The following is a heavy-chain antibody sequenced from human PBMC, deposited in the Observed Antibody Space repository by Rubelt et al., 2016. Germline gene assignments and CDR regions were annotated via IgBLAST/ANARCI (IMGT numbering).Heavy chain of an antibody. CDR1: GFTFSSYS. CDR3: AKDRGSGWSLYYYYDLDV. CDR2: IKQDGSEK. D-gene: IGHD6-19*01. J-gene: IGHJ6*02. Sequence: ASGFTFSSYSMSWVRQAPGKGLEWVANIKQDGSEKYYVDSVKGRSTISRDNAKNALYLQMNSLRVDDTASYYCAKDRGSGWSLYYYYDLDVWGQGTTVTVSS. V-gene: IGHV3-7*05.